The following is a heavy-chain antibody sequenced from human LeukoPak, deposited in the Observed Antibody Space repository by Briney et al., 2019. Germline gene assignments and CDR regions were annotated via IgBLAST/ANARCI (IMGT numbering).Heavy chain of an antibody. V-gene: IGHV3-21*01. CDR1: GLTVSSYG. D-gene: IGHD6-13*01. CDR2: ISSNGGYI. J-gene: IGHJ4*02. CDR3: ARDLYRRQHLGLIDS. Sequence: GGSLRLSCGASGLTVSSYGMSWVRQAPGKGLEWVSSISSNGGYIYYADSVKGRFTIFRDNAKNSLYLQMNSLRAEDTAVYTCARDLYRRQHLGLIDSWGQGTRVTVSS.